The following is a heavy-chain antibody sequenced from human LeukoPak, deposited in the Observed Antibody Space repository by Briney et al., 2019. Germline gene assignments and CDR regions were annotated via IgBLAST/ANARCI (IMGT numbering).Heavy chain of an antibody. CDR3: IRDIAAPLGWFDS. V-gene: IGHV4-39*07. Sequence: SETLSLTCTVSGGSISSSSHYWGWVRQPPGKGLEWIGSIYYSGDTYYNPSLKSRVIISVDTSKNEFSLKLSSVTAADTAVYYCIRDIAAPLGWFDSWGQGTLVTVSS. CDR1: GGSISSSSHY. D-gene: IGHD6-6*01. CDR2: IYYSGDT. J-gene: IGHJ5*01.